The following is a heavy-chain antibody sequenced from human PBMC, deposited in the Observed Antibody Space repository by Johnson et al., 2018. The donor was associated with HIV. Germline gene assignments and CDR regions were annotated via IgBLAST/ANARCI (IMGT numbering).Heavy chain of an antibody. CDR1: GFTFDEYG. Sequence: VQVVESGGGVVRPGGSLRLSCEVSGFTFDEYGMSWVRQAPGKGLEWVSGINWNGGSTGYADSVKGRFTISRDNSKNTLYLQMNSLRAEDTAVYYCARGLNCTNGVCYTWAFDIWGQGTMVTVSS. J-gene: IGHJ3*02. D-gene: IGHD2-8*01. V-gene: IGHV3-20*04. CDR2: INWNGGST. CDR3: ARGLNCTNGVCYTWAFDI.